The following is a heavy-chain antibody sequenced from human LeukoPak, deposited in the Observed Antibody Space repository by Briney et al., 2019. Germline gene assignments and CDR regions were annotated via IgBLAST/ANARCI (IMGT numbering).Heavy chain of an antibody. CDR3: AKDGRSGWYDPWFDP. CDR2: ISWDGGST. CDR1: GFTFDDYA. Sequence: GGSLRLSCAASGFTFDDYAMHWVRHAPGKGLEWVSLISWDGGSTYYADSVKGRFTISRDNSKNSLYLRMNSLRAEDTALYYCAKDGRSGWYDPWFDPWGQGTLVTVSS. J-gene: IGHJ5*02. V-gene: IGHV3-43D*03. D-gene: IGHD6-19*01.